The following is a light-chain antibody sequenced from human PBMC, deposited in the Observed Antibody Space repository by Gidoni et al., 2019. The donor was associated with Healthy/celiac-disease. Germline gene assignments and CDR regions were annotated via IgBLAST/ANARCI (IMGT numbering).Light chain of an antibody. V-gene: IGKV4-1*01. CDR2: WAS. Sequence: DLVMTQSPDFPAVSLGERATINCKSSQSVLYSSNNKNYLAWYQQKPGQPPKLLIYWASTRESGVPDRFSGSGSGTDFTLTISSLQAEDVAVYYCQQYYSTPLTFGGGTKVEIK. J-gene: IGKJ4*01. CDR1: QSVLYSSNNKNY. CDR3: QQYYSTPLT.